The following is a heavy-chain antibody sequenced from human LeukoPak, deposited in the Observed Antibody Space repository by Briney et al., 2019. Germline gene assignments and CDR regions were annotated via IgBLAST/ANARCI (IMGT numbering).Heavy chain of an antibody. J-gene: IGHJ6*03. Sequence: GGSLRLSCAASGFTFSSYEMNWVRQAPGKALEWVSVIYSGGSTYYADSVKGRFTISRDNSKNTLYLQMNSLRAEDTAVYYCATRYYDFWSGYYTYYYYMDVWGKGTTVTVSS. CDR3: ATRYYDFWSGYYTYYYYMDV. D-gene: IGHD3-3*01. CDR2: IYSGGST. CDR1: GFTFSSYE. V-gene: IGHV3-53*01.